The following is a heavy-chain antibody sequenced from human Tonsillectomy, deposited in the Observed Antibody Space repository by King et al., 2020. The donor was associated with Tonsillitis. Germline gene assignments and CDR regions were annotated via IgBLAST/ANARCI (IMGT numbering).Heavy chain of an antibody. CDR3: AKAGSDYDLRYYYYGMDV. D-gene: IGHD5-12*01. CDR2: ISGGGGSR. CDR1: GFTFSSYA. V-gene: IGHV3-23*04. J-gene: IGHJ6*02. Sequence: VQLVESGGGLVQPGGSLRLSCAASGFTFSSYAMSLFRQAPVKGLELVSGISGGGGSRSYTDSVKGRFTISRDNSKNTSYLQMSSRRAEDTAVYYCAKAGSDYDLRYYYYGMDVWGQGTTVTVSS.